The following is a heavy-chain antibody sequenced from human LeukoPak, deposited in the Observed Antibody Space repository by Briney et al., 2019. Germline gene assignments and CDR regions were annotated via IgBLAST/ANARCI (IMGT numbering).Heavy chain of an antibody. CDR1: GVSISSSPYY. V-gene: IGHV4-39*07. Sequence: SETLSLTCTVSGVSISSSPYYWGWIRQPPGKRLEWIGTIYYSGSTYYNPSLKSRVTISVDTSKNQFSLRLSSVTAADTAVYYCVGDSSSWTSWFDPWGQGTLVTVSS. D-gene: IGHD6-13*01. J-gene: IGHJ5*02. CDR2: IYYSGST. CDR3: VGDSSSWTSWFDP.